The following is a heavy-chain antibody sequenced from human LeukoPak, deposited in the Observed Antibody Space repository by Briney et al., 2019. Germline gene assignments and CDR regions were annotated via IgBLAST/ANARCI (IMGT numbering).Heavy chain of an antibody. Sequence: SVKVSCKASGGTFSSYTISWVRQAPGQGLEWMGRIIPILGIANYAQKFQGRVTITADKSTSTAYVELSSLRSEDTAVYYCAGKDNWSLFDPWGQGTLVTVSS. J-gene: IGHJ5*02. D-gene: IGHD1-20*01. CDR3: AGKDNWSLFDP. CDR2: IIPILGIA. CDR1: GGTFSSYT. V-gene: IGHV1-69*02.